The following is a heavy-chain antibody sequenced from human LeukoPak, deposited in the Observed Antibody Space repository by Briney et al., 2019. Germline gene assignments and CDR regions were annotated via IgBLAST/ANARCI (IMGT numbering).Heavy chain of an antibody. CDR2: IRSGGSFI. V-gene: IGHV3-21*04. CDR3: ARGPALYCTSSSCLDGVD. J-gene: IGHJ4*02. D-gene: IGHD2-2*01. CDR1: GFTFSDYA. Sequence: GGSLGLSCAASGFTFSDYAMNWVRQAPGKGLEWVSSIRSGGSFISYADSVKGRFTVSRDNAKDSWFLQMRSLRDEDTAVYYCARGPALYCTSSSCLDGVDWGQGTLVSVSS.